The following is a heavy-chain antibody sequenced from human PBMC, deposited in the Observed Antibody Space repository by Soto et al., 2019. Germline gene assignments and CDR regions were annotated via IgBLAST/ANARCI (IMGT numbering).Heavy chain of an antibody. CDR2: INWNGGST. V-gene: IGHV3-20*04. D-gene: IGHD5-12*01. J-gene: IGHJ4*02. CDR3: ARDEEVARTFDY. Sequence: EVQLVESGGGVVRPGGSLRLSCGASGFTFDDYGMSWVRQAPRKGREWVAGINWNGGSTGYADSAKGRFSISRDNAKNSLYMEMNSLRAEDTALYYCARDEEVARTFDYWGQGTLVTVSS. CDR1: GFTFDDYG.